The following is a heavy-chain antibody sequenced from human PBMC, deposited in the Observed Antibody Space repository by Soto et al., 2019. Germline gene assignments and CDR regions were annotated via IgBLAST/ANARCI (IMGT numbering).Heavy chain of an antibody. CDR1: GYTFTSYG. CDR3: ARGGDYFVNDAFDI. D-gene: IGHD4-17*01. Sequence: ASVKVSCKASGYTFTSYGISWVRQAPGQGLEWMGWISPYNGNTNYAQKLQGRVTMTRDTSISTAYMELSRLRSDDTAVYYCARGGDYFVNDAFDIWGQGTMVTVSS. V-gene: IGHV1-18*01. J-gene: IGHJ3*02. CDR2: ISPYNGNT.